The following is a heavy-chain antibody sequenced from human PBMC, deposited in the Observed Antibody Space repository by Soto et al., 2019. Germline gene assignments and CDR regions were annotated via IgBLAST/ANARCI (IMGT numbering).Heavy chain of an antibody. CDR3: ARGVPFDY. Sequence: QITLKESGPPLLKPTETLTLTCTFSEFSLSTSGVAVGWIRQPPGKALEWLALIYWDDDKRYSPSLKSRLTITKDTSKNQVVLTMTNMDPADTATYYCARGVPFDYWGQGTRVTVSS. V-gene: IGHV2-5*02. J-gene: IGHJ4*02. CDR1: EFSLSTSGVA. CDR2: IYWDDDK. D-gene: IGHD3-10*01.